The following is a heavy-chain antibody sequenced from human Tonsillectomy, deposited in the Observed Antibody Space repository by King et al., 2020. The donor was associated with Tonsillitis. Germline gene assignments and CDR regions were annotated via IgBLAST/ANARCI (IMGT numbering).Heavy chain of an antibody. CDR1: GFTFSIYN. J-gene: IGHJ4*02. Sequence: EVQLVESGGGLVQPGGSLRLSCAASGFTFSIYNMNWVRQAPGKGLEWISYIIGSTNTVSYADSVKGRFTISRDNAKNSLYLQMNSLRDGDTAVYYCASDGNGNFVYWGQGGLVTVSS. V-gene: IGHV3-48*02. D-gene: IGHD1-1*01. CDR3: ASDGNGNFVY. CDR2: IIGSTNTV.